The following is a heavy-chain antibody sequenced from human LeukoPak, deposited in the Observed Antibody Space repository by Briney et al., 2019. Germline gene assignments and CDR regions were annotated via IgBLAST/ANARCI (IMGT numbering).Heavy chain of an antibody. J-gene: IGHJ4*02. CDR3: ARGPSGYHNT. V-gene: IGHV3-30*02. Sequence: PGGSLRLSCAASGFTFSTYGMHWVRQAPGKGLEWVTSIHYDGTNKYYADSVKGRFTISRDNSKNTLYLQMNSLRAEDTAVYYCARGPSGYHNTGGQGTLVTVSS. CDR1: GFTFSTYG. D-gene: IGHD5-12*01. CDR2: IHYDGTNK.